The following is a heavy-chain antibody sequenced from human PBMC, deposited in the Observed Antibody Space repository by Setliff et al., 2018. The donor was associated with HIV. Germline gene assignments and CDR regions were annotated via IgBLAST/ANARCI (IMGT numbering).Heavy chain of an antibody. Sequence: ETLSLTCTVSGGSISRYYWSWIRQPAGKGLEWIGRIYPSGNINYNPSLKSRLTMSIDTSKNQFSLKLSSVTATDTAVYYCARDAGPHYGSGPPLEYWGQGILVTVSS. CDR3: ARDAGPHYGSGPPLEY. D-gene: IGHD3-10*01. CDR2: IYPSGNI. J-gene: IGHJ4*02. V-gene: IGHV4-4*07. CDR1: GGSISRYY.